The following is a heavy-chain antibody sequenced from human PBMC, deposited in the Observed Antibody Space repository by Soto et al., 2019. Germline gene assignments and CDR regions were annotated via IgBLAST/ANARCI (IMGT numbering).Heavy chain of an antibody. CDR1: GFSFSNYA. Sequence: PGGSLRLSCAASGFSFSNYAMNWVRQAPGKELEWVSAISAGGSNTNYADSVKGRFTISSDNSKNTLYLQMNGLRADDTAVYYCAKEYSTSFDYWGQGTPVTVSS. J-gene: IGHJ4*02. V-gene: IGHV3-23*01. CDR2: ISAGGSNT. CDR3: AKEYSTSFDY. D-gene: IGHD6-6*01.